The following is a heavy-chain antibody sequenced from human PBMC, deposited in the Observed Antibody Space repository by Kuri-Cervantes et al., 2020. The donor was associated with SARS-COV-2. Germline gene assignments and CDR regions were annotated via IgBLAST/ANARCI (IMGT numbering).Heavy chain of an antibody. V-gene: IGHV3-38-3*01. Sequence: ETLSLTCAASGFTVSSNEMSWVRQAPGKGLEWVSSISGGSTYYADSRKGRFTISRDNSKNTLYLQINSLRAGDTAVYYCAKDQHGIIVVIAAIDYWGQGTLVTVSS. J-gene: IGHJ4*02. D-gene: IGHD2-15*01. CDR2: ISGGST. CDR3: AKDQHGIIVVIAAIDY. CDR1: GFTVSSNE.